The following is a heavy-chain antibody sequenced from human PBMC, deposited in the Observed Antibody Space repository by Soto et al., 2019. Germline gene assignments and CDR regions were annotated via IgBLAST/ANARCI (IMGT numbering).Heavy chain of an antibody. J-gene: IGHJ5*02. V-gene: IGHV3-48*01. CDR3: ARHPERIAQIGWFDP. D-gene: IGHD6-13*01. CDR2: ISSGSSTT. Sequence: AGGSLRLSCAASGFTFSSYAMSWVRQAPGKGLEWVSSISSGSSTTFYADSVKGRFTISRDNAKNSLYLQMNSLRAEDTAVYYCARHPERIAQIGWFDPWGQGTLVTVSS. CDR1: GFTFSSYA.